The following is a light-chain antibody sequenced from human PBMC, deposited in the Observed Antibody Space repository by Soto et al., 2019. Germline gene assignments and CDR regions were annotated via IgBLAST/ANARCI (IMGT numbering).Light chain of an antibody. CDR1: KLGDKY. CDR2: QDS. Sequence: SYELTQPPSVSVSPGQTASITCAGDKLGDKYACWYQQKPGQSPVLVIYQDSKRPSGIPERFSGSNSGNTATLTISGTQAMDEAEYDCQAWDSSTAPVVVGGGTKLTVL. J-gene: IGLJ2*01. CDR3: QAWDSSTAPVV. V-gene: IGLV3-1*01.